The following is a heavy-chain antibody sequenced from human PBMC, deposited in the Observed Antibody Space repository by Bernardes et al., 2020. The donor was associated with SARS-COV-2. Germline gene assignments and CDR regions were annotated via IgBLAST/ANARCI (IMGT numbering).Heavy chain of an antibody. CDR3: AKDRRGWDPHDY. CDR2: ISGSGGST. CDR1: GFTFSRYA. V-gene: IGHV3-23*01. J-gene: IGHJ4*02. Sequence: GFLRPSRAASGFTFSRYAMSWVRPAPGKGLEWVSAISGSGGSTYYADSVKGRFTISRDNSKNTLYLQMNSLRAEDTAVYYCAKDRRGWDPHDYWGQGTLVTVSS. D-gene: IGHD1-26*01.